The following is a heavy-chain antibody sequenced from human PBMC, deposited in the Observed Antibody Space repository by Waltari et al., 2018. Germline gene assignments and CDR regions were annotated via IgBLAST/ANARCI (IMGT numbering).Heavy chain of an antibody. V-gene: IGHV4-39*01. D-gene: IGHD6-13*01. CDR3: ATAAAAGDYYFDY. Sequence: QLQLQESVPGLVKPSATLSLTCPVSGGSISSSSYYWAWIRQPPGKGLGWIGSIYYSGSTYYNPSFKSRVTISVDTSKSQFSLKLSSVTAADTAVYYCATAAAAGDYYFDYWGQGTLVTVSS. CDR1: GGSISSSSYY. CDR2: IYYSGST. J-gene: IGHJ4*02.